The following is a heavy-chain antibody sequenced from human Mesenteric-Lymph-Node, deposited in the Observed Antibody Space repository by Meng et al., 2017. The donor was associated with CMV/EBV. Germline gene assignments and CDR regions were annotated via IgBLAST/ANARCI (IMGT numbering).Heavy chain of an antibody. D-gene: IGHD2-15*01. J-gene: IGHJ4*02. V-gene: IGHV4-34*01. CDR3: ARGSDIPVNNY. CDR1: GGSFSGYY. CDR2: INHSGVP. Sequence: QVQLQEWCAGLVKSSGTLSLTCAVYGGSFSGYYWSWIRQPPGKGLEWIGEINHSGVPNYNPSLKSRVTISLDRSKNQFSLKLSSVTAEDTAVYYCARGSDIPVNNYWGQGTLVTVSS.